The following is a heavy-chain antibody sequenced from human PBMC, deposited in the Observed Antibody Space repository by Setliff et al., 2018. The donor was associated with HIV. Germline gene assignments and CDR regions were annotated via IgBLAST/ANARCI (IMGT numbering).Heavy chain of an antibody. Sequence: SETLSLTCTVSGGSISSYYWSWIRQPAGKGLEWIGRIYSSGNTNYNPSLKSRVTMSVDTSKNQFSLKLSSVTAADTAVYYCATLGSCPNSRCPNYWGQGTLVTVSS. CDR2: IYSSGNT. CDR1: GGSISSYY. V-gene: IGHV4-4*07. J-gene: IGHJ4*02. D-gene: IGHD2-15*01. CDR3: ATLGSCPNSRCPNY.